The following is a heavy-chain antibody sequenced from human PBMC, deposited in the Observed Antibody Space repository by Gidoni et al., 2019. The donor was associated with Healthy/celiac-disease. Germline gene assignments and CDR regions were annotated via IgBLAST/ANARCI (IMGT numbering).Heavy chain of an antibody. CDR3: AKGNWDEAYYFDY. J-gene: IGHJ4*02. D-gene: IGHD7-27*01. CDR1: GFTFSSYG. Sequence: QVQLVESGGGVVQPGRSLRLSCAASGFTFSSYGMHWVRQAPGKGLEWVAVISYDGSNKYYADSVKGRFTISRDNSKNTLYLQMNSLRAEDTAVYYCAKGNWDEAYYFDYWGQGTLVTVSS. V-gene: IGHV3-30*18. CDR2: ISYDGSNK.